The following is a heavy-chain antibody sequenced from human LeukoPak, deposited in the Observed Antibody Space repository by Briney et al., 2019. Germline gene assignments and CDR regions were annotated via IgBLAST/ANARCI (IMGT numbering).Heavy chain of an antibody. Sequence: GGSLRLSCAASGFTFSSYAMHWVRQAPGKGLEYVSAISSNGGSTYYANSVKGRFTISRDNSKNTLYLQMNSLRAEDTAVYYCARCLLGDYYFDYWGQGTLVTVSS. D-gene: IGHD2-21*02. CDR2: ISSNGGST. CDR3: ARCLLGDYYFDY. V-gene: IGHV3-64*01. J-gene: IGHJ4*02. CDR1: GFTFSSYA.